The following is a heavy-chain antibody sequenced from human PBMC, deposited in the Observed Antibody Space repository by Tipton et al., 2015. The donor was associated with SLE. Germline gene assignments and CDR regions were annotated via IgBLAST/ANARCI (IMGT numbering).Heavy chain of an antibody. CDR1: GFTFSSYA. Sequence: SLRLSCAASGFTFSSYAIHWVRQAPGKGLEWVALISYDSGHKYYADSVKGRFTISRDNSKNTLYLQMNSLRAEDTAVYYCAMGRGWFREFDYWGQGTLVTVSS. D-gene: IGHD3-10*01. J-gene: IGHJ4*02. CDR2: ISYDSGHK. CDR3: AMGRGWFREFDY. V-gene: IGHV3-30*04.